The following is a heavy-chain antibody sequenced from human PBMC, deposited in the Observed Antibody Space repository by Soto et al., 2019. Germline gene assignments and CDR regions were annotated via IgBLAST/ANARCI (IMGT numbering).Heavy chain of an antibody. J-gene: IGHJ5*02. CDR3: ARHPERIAQIGWFDP. D-gene: IGHD6-13*01. Sequence: FVPMPHPHTVAGGNIINLGCRRIIKKTGKGLEWIGSIYYSGSTYYNPSLKSRVTISVDTSKNQFSLKLSSVTAEDTAVYYCARHPERIAQIGWFDPWGQGTLVTVS. CDR2: IYYSGST. V-gene: IGHV4-39*01. CDR1: GGNIINLG.